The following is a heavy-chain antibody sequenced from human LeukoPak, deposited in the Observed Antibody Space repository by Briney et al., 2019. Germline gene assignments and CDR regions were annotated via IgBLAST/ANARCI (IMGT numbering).Heavy chain of an antibody. D-gene: IGHD5-12*01. CDR2: VRNDGSNE. V-gene: IGHV3-30*02. CDR1: GFVLSDYG. CDR3: AKESDSGYHSEGPKN. J-gene: IGHJ4*02. Sequence: QSGGSLRLSCAASGFVLSDYGMHWVRQAPGKGLEWVAFVRNDGSNEYYVGSVKGRFTISRDKSKNTLYLQMNSLRAEDTVVYSCAKESDSGYHSEGPKNWGLGTLVTVSS.